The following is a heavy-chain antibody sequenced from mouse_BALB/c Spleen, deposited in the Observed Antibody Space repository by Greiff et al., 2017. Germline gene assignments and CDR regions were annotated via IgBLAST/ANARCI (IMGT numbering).Heavy chain of an antibody. J-gene: IGHJ1*01. Sequence: EVKLVESGPGLVKPSQSLSLTCSVTGYSITSGYYWNWIRQFPGNKLEWMGYISYDGSNNYNPSLKNRISITRDTSKNQFFLKLNSVTTEDTATYYCARDFITTVVRYWYFDVWGAGTTVTVSS. CDR2: ISYDGSN. D-gene: IGHD1-1*01. CDR1: GYSITSGYY. CDR3: ARDFITTVVRYWYFDV. V-gene: IGHV3-6*02.